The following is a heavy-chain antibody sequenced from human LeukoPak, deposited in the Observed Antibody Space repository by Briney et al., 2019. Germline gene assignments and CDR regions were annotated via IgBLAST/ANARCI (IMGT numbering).Heavy chain of an antibody. V-gene: IGHV3-66*01. CDR1: GFTVSTYY. Sequence: GGSLRLSCAVSGFTVSTYYMSWVRQVPGKGLEWVSVIYSGGSTYYADSVKGRFTISRDNSKNTLYLQMNSLRAEDTAVYYCARSPVYSYGHPYYFDYWGQGTLVTVSS. J-gene: IGHJ4*02. D-gene: IGHD5-18*01. CDR2: IYSGGST. CDR3: ARSPVYSYGHPYYFDY.